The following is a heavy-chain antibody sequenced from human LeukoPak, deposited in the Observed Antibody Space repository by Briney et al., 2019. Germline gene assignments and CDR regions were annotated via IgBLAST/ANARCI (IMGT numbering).Heavy chain of an antibody. CDR2: TSHDGNA. J-gene: IGHJ5*02. CDR1: CGSISTNTW. V-gene: IGHV4-4*02. D-gene: IGHD2-2*01. CDR3: ARAQRVGYCRSTNCLNWFDP. Sequence: SETLSLTCAVSCGSISTNTWWSWVRQPPGKGLEWIGQTSHDGNADYTPSLKSRVTISVDKPKNQLSLKLSSVSAADTAVYYCARAQRVGYCRSTNCLNWFDPWGQGTLVTVSS.